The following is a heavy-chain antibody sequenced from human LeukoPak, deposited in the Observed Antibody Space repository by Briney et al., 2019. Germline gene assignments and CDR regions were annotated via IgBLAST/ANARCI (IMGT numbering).Heavy chain of an antibody. CDR3: ARDHQTRALVS. Sequence: SETLSLTCTVADDSISSHYWSWIRQPPGKGLEWIGYIYDSGITDYNPSLKSRVTISLDTSKTQLSLRLSSVTAADTAMYYCARDHQTRALVSWGQGTLVTVSS. D-gene: IGHD3-9*01. CDR1: DDSISSHY. V-gene: IGHV4-59*11. CDR2: IYDSGIT. J-gene: IGHJ4*02.